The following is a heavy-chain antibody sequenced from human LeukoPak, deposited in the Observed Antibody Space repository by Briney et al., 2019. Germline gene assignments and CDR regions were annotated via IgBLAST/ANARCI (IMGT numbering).Heavy chain of an antibody. Sequence: GASVKVSCKASGYTFTSYGISWVRQAPGQALEWMGWISAYNGNTNYAQKLQGRVTMTTDTSTSTAYMELRSLRSDDTAVYYCAREYCTGGVCFHYMDVWGKGTTVTVSS. CDR3: AREYCTGGVCFHYMDV. J-gene: IGHJ6*03. CDR1: GYTFTSYG. V-gene: IGHV1-18*01. CDR2: ISAYNGNT. D-gene: IGHD2-8*02.